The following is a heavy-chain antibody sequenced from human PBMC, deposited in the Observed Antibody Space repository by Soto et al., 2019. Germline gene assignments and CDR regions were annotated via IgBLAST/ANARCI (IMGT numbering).Heavy chain of an antibody. CDR3: ARICGYSYGYWFDP. CDR2: IYYSGST. CDR1: GGSISSSSYY. D-gene: IGHD5-18*01. V-gene: IGHV4-39*01. J-gene: IGHJ5*02. Sequence: QPQLQESGPGLVKPSETLSLTYTVSGGSISSSSYYWGWIRQPPGKGLEWIGSIYYSGSTYYNPSLKSRVTISVDTSKNQFSLKLSSVTAADTAVYYCARICGYSYGYWFDPWGQGTLVTVSS.